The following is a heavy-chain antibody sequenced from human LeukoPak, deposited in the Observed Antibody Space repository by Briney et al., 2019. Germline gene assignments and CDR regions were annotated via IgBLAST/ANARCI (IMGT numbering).Heavy chain of an antibody. J-gene: IGHJ4*02. CDR3: ARGDSGYYYPY. V-gene: IGHV4-30-4*01. D-gene: IGHD3-22*01. CDR1: GGSISSGDYY. Sequence: SETLSLTRTVSGGSISSGDYYWSWIRQPPGKGLEWVGYIYYSGSSYYNPSLKSRVTISVDTSENQFSLKLSSVTAADTAVYYCARGDSGYYYPYWGQGTLVTVSS. CDR2: IYYSGSS.